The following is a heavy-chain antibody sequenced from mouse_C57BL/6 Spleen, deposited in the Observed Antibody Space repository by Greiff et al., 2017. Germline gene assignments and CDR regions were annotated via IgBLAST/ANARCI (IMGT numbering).Heavy chain of an antibody. Sequence: EVQLVESGAELVKPGASVKLSCTASGFNIKDYYMHWVKQRTEQGLEWIGRIDPEDGETKYAPKFQGKATITADPSSNTAYLQLSSLTSEDTAVYYCARDIITTVVAPGFAYWGQGTLVTVSA. CDR1: GFNIKDYY. D-gene: IGHD1-1*01. V-gene: IGHV14-2*01. CDR2: IDPEDGET. CDR3: ARDIITTVVAPGFAY. J-gene: IGHJ3*01.